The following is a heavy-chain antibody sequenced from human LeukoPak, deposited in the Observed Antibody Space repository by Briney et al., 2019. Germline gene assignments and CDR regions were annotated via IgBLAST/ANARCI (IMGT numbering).Heavy chain of an antibody. CDR3: ARDLRGVTAIYCFDY. J-gene: IGHJ4*02. CDR2: ISGRGDST. V-gene: IGHV3-23*01. Sequence: GGSLRLSCAASGFTFASYAMSWVRQAPGKGLEWVSTISGRGDSTYYTDSVKGRFTISRDNSKNTLYLQMNSLRAEDTAIYYCARDLRGVTAIYCFDYWGQGTLVTVSS. D-gene: IGHD2-21*02. CDR1: GFTFASYA.